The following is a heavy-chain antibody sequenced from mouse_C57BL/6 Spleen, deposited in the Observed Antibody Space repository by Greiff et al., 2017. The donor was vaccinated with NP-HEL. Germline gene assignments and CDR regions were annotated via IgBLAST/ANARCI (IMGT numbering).Heavy chain of an antibody. D-gene: IGHD2-1*01. CDR3: ARDGNYVDYFDY. CDR1: GYTFTSYG. V-gene: IGHV1-81*01. CDR2: IYPRSGNT. Sequence: ESGAELARPGASVKLSCKASGYTFTSYGISWVKQRTGQGLEWIGEIYPRSGNTYYNEKFKGKATLTADKSSSTAYMELRSLTSEDSAVYFCARDGNYVDYFDYWGQGTTLTVSS. J-gene: IGHJ2*01.